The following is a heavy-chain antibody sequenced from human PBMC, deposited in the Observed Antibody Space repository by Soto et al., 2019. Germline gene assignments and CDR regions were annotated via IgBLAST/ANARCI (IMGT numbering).Heavy chain of an antibody. CDR1: GGTFRSDS. CDR3: ARDASTWSGIQKWFDP. Sequence: QVQLVQSVAEVKKPGSAVKVSCKASGGTFRSDSINWVRQAPGQGLEWMGGNLPIVGTANYAQKFQGRVTISADESVSTVYMELRRLRSEDTAVYYCARDASTWSGIQKWFDPLGQGTLVTVSS. V-gene: IGHV1-69*01. D-gene: IGHD1-26*01. J-gene: IGHJ5*02. CDR2: NLPIVGTA.